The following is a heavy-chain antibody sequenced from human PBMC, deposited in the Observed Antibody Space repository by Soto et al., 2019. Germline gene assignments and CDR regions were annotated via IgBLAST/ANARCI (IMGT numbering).Heavy chain of an antibody. D-gene: IGHD3-3*01. J-gene: IGHJ6*02. CDR1: RFTVGSSA. CDR3: ATDNAYDFWSGSPTAGMDV. Sequence: GGCLGLCCAACRFTVGSSALTVVRKATGKGLEWVSAISGSGGSTYYPDSVKGRFTISRHNSKNTLYLQMNSLRADDTAVYYCATDNAYDFWSGSPTAGMDVWGQGTTVTVSS. V-gene: IGHV3-23*01. CDR2: ISGSGGST.